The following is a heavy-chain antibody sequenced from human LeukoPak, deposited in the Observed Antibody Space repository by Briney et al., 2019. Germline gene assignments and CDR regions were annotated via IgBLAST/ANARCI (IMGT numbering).Heavy chain of an antibody. J-gene: IGHJ4*02. CDR3: ALSSGDYAIPFDY. Sequence: GGSLRLSCAASGFTFSRYWMSWVRQAPGKGLEWVANTKQDGSEKYYLESVKGRFTISRDNAKNSLNLHMNSLRGEDTAVYYCALSSGDYAIPFDYWGQGTLFTVSS. V-gene: IGHV3-7*01. D-gene: IGHD2-2*02. CDR2: TKQDGSEK. CDR1: GFTFSRYW.